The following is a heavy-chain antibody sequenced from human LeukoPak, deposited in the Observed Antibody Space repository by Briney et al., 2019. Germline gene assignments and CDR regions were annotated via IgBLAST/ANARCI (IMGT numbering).Heavy chain of an antibody. Sequence: GGPLRLPCAASGFTLSRYGMIWARQAPGRAREWVSTISGSGGSTYYADSVKGRLTISRDNAKNTLYLQMNSLRAEDTAVYYCARDLKRDGYNPFDFWGQGTLVTVPS. CDR1: GFTLSRYG. CDR2: ISGSGGST. V-gene: IGHV3-23*01. D-gene: IGHD5-24*01. J-gene: IGHJ4*02. CDR3: ARDLKRDGYNPFDF.